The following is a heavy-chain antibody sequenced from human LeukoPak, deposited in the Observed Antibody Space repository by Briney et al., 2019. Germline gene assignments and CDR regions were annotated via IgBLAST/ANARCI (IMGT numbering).Heavy chain of an antibody. CDR1: GPSFSVYY. CDR3: ARVSGFYYYGSGPANYYYYGMDV. J-gene: IGHJ6*02. D-gene: IGHD3-10*01. V-gene: IGHV4-34*01. Sequence: PSETLSLACAVYGPSFSVYYWSWLRHPPGEGLEWLGEINHSGSTNYNPPLKSRVTISVDTSKNQFSLKLSSVTAADTAVYYCARVSGFYYYGSGPANYYYYGMDVWGQGTTVTVSS. CDR2: INHSGST.